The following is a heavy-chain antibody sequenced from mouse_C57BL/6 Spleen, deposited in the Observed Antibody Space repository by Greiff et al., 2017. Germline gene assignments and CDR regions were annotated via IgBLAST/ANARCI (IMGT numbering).Heavy chain of an antibody. V-gene: IGHV1-55*01. D-gene: IGHD2-5*01. Sequence: VQLQQPGAELVKPGASVTMSCKASGYTFTSYWITWVKQRPGQGLVWIGDIYPGSGSTNYNEKFKSKATLTVDTSSSTAYMQLSSLTSEDSAVYYCARRDYSNSFDYWGQGTTLTVSS. CDR1: GYTFTSYW. CDR3: ARRDYSNSFDY. J-gene: IGHJ2*01. CDR2: IYPGSGST.